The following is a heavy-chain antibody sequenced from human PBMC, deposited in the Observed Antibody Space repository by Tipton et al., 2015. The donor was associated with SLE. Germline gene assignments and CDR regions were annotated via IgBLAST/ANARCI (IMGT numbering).Heavy chain of an antibody. D-gene: IGHD6-13*01. CDR3: ARVGIASRGGYYFDY. J-gene: IGHJ4*02. CDR1: GFTFSSYS. CDR2: ISSSSSYR. Sequence: SLRLSCSASGFTFSSYSMNWVRQAPGKGLEWVSSISSSSSYRYYADSVKGRFTISRDNAKNSLYLQMNSLRAEDTAVYYCARVGIASRGGYYFDYWGQGSLVTVSS. V-gene: IGHV3-21*01.